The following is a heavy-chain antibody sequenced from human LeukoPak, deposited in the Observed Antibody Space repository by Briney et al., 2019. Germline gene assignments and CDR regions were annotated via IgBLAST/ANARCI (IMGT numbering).Heavy chain of an antibody. V-gene: IGHV1-69*13. CDR1: GGTFISYA. CDR3: ARMSGSYFVRIDY. D-gene: IGHD1-26*01. Sequence: SVKVSCKASGGTFISYAISWVRQAPGQGLEWMGGIIPIFGTANYAQKFQGRVTITADESTSTAYMDLSSLRSEDTAMYYCARMSGSYFVRIDYWGQGTLVTVSS. J-gene: IGHJ4*02. CDR2: IIPIFGTA.